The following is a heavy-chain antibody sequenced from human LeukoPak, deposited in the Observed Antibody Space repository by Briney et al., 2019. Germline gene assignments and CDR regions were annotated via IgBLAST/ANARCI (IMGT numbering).Heavy chain of an antibody. Sequence: SVKVSCKASGGTFSSYAISWVRQAPGQGLEWMGRIIPILGIANYAQKFQGRVTITADKSTSTAYMELSSLRSEDTAVYYCARDKGDYYDSSGYLPYFDYWGQGTLVTVSS. CDR3: ARDKGDYYDSSGYLPYFDY. CDR1: GGTFSSYA. CDR2: IIPILGIA. D-gene: IGHD3-22*01. V-gene: IGHV1-69*04. J-gene: IGHJ4*02.